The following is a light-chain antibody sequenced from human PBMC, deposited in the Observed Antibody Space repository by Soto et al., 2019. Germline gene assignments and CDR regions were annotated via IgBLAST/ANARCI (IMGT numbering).Light chain of an antibody. Sequence: NQLTQSPSSLSASAGDRITIXXRASQGIDTSLAWYQQKPGKAPKXVIYAASNFQSGVPSRFSGSGSGTHFTLTISSLQPEDFATYYCQQLHGYPITFGQGTRLEIK. CDR2: AAS. CDR3: QQLHGYPIT. V-gene: IGKV1-9*01. CDR1: QGIDTS. J-gene: IGKJ5*01.